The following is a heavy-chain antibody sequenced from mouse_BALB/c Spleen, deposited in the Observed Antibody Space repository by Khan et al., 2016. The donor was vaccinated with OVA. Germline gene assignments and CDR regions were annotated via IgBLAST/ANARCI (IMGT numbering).Heavy chain of an antibody. CDR2: ISNLAYSI. CDR1: GFTFSDYG. Sequence: EVELVESGGGLVQPGGSRKLSCAASGFTFSDYGMAWVRQAPGKGPEWVAFISNLAYSIYYVDTVTGRFIISSENAKYTLYLEMSSLRSEDTAMYSCARSWAMDYWGQGTSVTVSS. V-gene: IGHV5-15*02. J-gene: IGHJ4*01. CDR3: ARSWAMDY.